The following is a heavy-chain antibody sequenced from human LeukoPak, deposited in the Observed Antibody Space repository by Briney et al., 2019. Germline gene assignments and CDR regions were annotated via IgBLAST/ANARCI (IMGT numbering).Heavy chain of an antibody. V-gene: IGHV3-48*03. CDR2: ISSSGSTI. CDR3: ARDLSIAARGGI. CDR1: GFTFSSYE. D-gene: IGHD6-6*01. J-gene: IGHJ3*02. Sequence: PGGSLRLSCAASGFTFSSYEMNWVHQAPGKGLEWVSYISSSGSTIYYADSVKGRFTISRDNAKNSLYLQMNSLRAEDTAVYYCARDLSIAARGGIWGQGTMITVSS.